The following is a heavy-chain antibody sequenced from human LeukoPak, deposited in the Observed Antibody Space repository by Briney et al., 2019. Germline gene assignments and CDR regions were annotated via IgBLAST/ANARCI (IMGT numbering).Heavy chain of an antibody. CDR2: ISWNSGSI. Sequence: GRSLRLSCAASGFTFDDYAMHWVRQAPGKGLEWVSGISWNSGSIGYADSVKGRFTISRDNAKNSLYLQMSSLRAEDTALYYCAKDRRGSSSRGYYGMDVWGQGTTVTVSS. V-gene: IGHV3-9*01. CDR1: GFTFDDYA. J-gene: IGHJ6*02. D-gene: IGHD6-13*01. CDR3: AKDRRGSSSRGYYGMDV.